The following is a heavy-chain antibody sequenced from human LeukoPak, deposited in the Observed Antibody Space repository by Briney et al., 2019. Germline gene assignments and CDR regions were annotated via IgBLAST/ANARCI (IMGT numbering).Heavy chain of an antibody. CDR2: INPNGRST. CDR1: GYTCTSDY. J-gene: IGHJ4*02. CDR3: ASDGIERWLFGY. Sequence: SVNVSCKASGYTCTSDYMHWVRQAPGQVLECRGIINPNGRSTSHAQEFQDRPTMTRVTTASTVYVVLSSLRYEDTAAYHRASDGIERWLFGYWGQGTLVTVSS. D-gene: IGHD3-22*01. V-gene: IGHV1-46*01.